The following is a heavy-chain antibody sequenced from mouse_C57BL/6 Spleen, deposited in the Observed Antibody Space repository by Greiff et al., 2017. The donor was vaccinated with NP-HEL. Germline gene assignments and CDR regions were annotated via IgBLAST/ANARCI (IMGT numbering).Heavy chain of an antibody. V-gene: IGHV1-74*01. J-gene: IGHJ2*01. CDR2: IHPSDSDT. CDR3: ATPITTVVDY. CDR1: GYTFTSYW. D-gene: IGHD1-1*01. Sequence: QVQLQQPGAELVKPGASVKVSCKASGYTFTSYWMHWVKQRPGQGLEWIGRIHPSDSDTNYNQKFKGKTTLTVDKTSSIAYMQLSSLTSENSAVYYCATPITTVVDYWGQGTTLTVSS.